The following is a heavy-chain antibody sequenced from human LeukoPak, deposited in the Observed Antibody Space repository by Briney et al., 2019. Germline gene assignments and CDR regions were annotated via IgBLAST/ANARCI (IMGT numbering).Heavy chain of an antibody. J-gene: IGHJ4*02. CDR2: ISSSGSTI. Sequence: GGSLRLSCAASGFTFSDYYMSWIRQAPGKGLGWISYISSSGSTIYYADSVKGRFTISRDNAKNSLYLQMNSLRAEDTAVYYCARDPITIFGVVDYWGQGTLITVSS. D-gene: IGHD3-3*01. CDR1: GFTFSDYY. CDR3: ARDPITIFGVVDY. V-gene: IGHV3-11*01.